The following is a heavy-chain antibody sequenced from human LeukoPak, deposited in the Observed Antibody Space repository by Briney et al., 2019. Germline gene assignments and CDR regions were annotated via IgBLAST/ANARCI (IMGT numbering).Heavy chain of an antibody. D-gene: IGHD3-22*01. CDR2: IYYSGST. V-gene: IGHV4-59*12. CDR3: ATQPITMIVVGSY. Sequence: SETLSLTCTVSGGSISSYYWSWIRQPPGKGLEWIGSIYYSGSTYYNPSLKSRVTISVDTSKNQFSLKLSSVTAADTAVYYCATQPITMIVVGSYWGQGTLVTVSS. CDR1: GGSISSYY. J-gene: IGHJ4*02.